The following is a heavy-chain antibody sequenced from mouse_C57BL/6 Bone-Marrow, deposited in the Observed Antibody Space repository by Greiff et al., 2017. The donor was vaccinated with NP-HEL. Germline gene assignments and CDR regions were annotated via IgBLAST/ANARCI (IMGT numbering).Heavy chain of an antibody. D-gene: IGHD4-1*01. J-gene: IGHJ2*01. CDR2: ISSGGSYT. CDR1: GFTFSSYG. CDR3: NWDDY. V-gene: IGHV5-6*02. Sequence: EVKLVESGGDLVKPGGSLKLSCAASGFTFSSYGMSWVRQTPDKRLEWVATISSGGSYTYYPDSVKGRFTISRDNAKNTLYLQMSSLKSEDTAMYYCNWDDYWGQGTTLTVSS.